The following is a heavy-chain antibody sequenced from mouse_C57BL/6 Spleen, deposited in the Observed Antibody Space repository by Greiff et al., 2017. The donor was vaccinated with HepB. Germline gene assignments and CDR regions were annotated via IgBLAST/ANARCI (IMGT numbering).Heavy chain of an antibody. CDR1: GYTFTSYW. CDR3: ARRVRYYYFDY. D-gene: IGHD1-1*01. V-gene: IGHV1-61*01. CDR2: IYPSDSET. J-gene: IGHJ2*01. Sequence: QVQLQQPGAELVKPRASVKLSCKASGYTFTSYWMDWVKQRPGQGLEWIGNIYPSDSETHYNQKFKDKATLTVDKSSSTAYMQLSSLTSEDSAVYYCARRVRYYYFDYWCQGTTLTVSS.